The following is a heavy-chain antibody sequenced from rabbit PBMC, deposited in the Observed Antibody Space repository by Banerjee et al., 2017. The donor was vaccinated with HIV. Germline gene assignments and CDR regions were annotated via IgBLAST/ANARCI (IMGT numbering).Heavy chain of an antibody. CDR2: INTSSGNT. J-gene: IGHJ4*01. CDR3: ARDLAGAIGWNFNL. CDR1: GFSFTNKYV. D-gene: IGHD4-1*01. V-gene: IGHV1S45*01. Sequence: QEQLEESGGDLVKPEGSLTLTCTASGFSFTNKYVMCWVRQAPGKGLEWIACINTSSGNTVYASWAKGRFTISKTSSTTVTLQMTSLTAADTATYFCARDLAGAIGWNFNLWGPGTLVTVS.